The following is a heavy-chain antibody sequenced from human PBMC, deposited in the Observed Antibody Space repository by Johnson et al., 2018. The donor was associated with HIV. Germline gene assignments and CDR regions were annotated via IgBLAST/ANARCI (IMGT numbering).Heavy chain of an antibody. Sequence: VQLVESVGGLVQPGGFLRLSCAASGFTFRSYWMSWVRQAPGKGLEWVANIKQDGSEKYYVDSVKGRFTISRDNSKNTLYLQMNSLRAEDTAVYYCAREGKDAFDIWGQGTMVTVSS. CDR3: AREGKDAFDI. CDR2: IKQDGSEK. J-gene: IGHJ3*02. CDR1: GFTFRSYW. D-gene: IGHD3-10*01. V-gene: IGHV3-7*01.